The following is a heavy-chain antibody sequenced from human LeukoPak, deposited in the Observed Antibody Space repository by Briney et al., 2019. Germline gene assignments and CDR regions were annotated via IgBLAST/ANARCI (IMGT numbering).Heavy chain of an antibody. Sequence: GASLRLSCLASGFSFNSYTMNWVRQAPGKGPEWVSSISSSSSYIYYLDSVKGRFTISRDNAENSLYLQTNSLRVEDTAIYYCARVSCSSTTCPSDYWGQGTLVTVSS. CDR1: GFSFNSYT. CDR3: ARVSCSSTTCPSDY. V-gene: IGHV3-21*06. CDR2: ISSSSSYI. J-gene: IGHJ4*02. D-gene: IGHD2-2*01.